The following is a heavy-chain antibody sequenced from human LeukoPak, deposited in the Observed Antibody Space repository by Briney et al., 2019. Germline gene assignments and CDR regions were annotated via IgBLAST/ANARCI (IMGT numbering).Heavy chain of an antibody. CDR3: ARAPRSYYYDSSGYYYFDY. D-gene: IGHD3-22*01. CDR2: ISSSSSYI. J-gene: IGHJ4*02. V-gene: IGHV3-21*01. CDR1: GFTFSSYS. Sequence: PGGSLRLSCAASGFTFSSYSMLGLRQAPGKGLEWVSSISSSSSYIYYADSVKGRFTISRDNAKNSLYLQMNSLRADDTAVYYCARAPRSYYYDSSGYYYFDYWGQGTLVTVSS.